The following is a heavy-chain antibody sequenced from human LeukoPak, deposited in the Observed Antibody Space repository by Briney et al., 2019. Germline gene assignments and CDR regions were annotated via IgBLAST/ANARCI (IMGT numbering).Heavy chain of an antibody. CDR3: ARRYSNYFFDY. J-gene: IGHJ4*02. V-gene: IGHV4-38-2*01. D-gene: IGHD4-11*01. Sequence: SENLSLTCGVSGYSITSGYYWAWSRPPPGKGLEWIGNIYYSGSTYYNPSLKSRVTISVDTSKTQSSLKLSSVTAADTAVYYCARRYSNYFFDYWGQGTLVTVSS. CDR1: GYSITSGYY. CDR2: IYYSGST.